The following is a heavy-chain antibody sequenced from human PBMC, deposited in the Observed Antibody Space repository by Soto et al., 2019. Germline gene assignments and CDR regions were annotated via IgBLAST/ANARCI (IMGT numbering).Heavy chain of an antibody. CDR2: INPSGGST. CDR1: GYSLTRNY. J-gene: IGHJ4*02. Sequence: ASVKVSCKKSGYSLTRNYIPLVLKAPGKGLEWMAVINPSGGSTSYPQRFQDRVTMTRDTSTSTVYMDLSSLTSEDAAVYYCARGGKLGSGWYPLDYWGQGTLVTVSS. V-gene: IGHV1-46*01. D-gene: IGHD6-19*01. CDR3: ARGGKLGSGWYPLDY.